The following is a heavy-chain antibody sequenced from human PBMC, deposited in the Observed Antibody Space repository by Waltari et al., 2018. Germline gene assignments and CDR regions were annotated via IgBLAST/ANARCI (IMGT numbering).Heavy chain of an antibody. D-gene: IGHD1-1*01. CDR1: GGSISSSSYC. CDR3: AKPYRNYYYGMDV. CDR2: IYYSGST. V-gene: IGHV4-39*01. J-gene: IGHJ6*02. Sequence: QLQLQESGPGLVKPSETLSPTCTVSGGSISSSSYCWGWIRQPPGKGLEWIGSIYYSGSTYYNPSLKSRVTISVDTSKNQFSLKLSSVTAADTAVYYCAKPYRNYYYGMDVWGQGTTVTVSS.